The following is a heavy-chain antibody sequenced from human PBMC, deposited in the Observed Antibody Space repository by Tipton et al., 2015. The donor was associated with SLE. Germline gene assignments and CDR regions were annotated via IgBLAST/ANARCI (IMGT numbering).Heavy chain of an antibody. J-gene: IGHJ4*02. CDR2: IKQDGSEK. D-gene: IGHD6-13*01. CDR3: ARDRAGGIDY. Sequence: SLRLSCAASGFTFSTFWMNWVRQAPGKGLEWVANIKQDGSEKYYVDSVEGRFTISRDNSKNSLYLQMNFLRAEDTAVYYCARDRAGGIDYWGQGTLVTVSS. V-gene: IGHV3-7*05. CDR1: GFTFSTFW.